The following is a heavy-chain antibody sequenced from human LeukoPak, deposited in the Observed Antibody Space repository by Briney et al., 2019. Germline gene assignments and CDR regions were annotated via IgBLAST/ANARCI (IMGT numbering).Heavy chain of an antibody. V-gene: IGHV3-7*03. CDR1: GFTFSGYW. CDR3: ARAMHS. CDR2: IKQEGTEK. Sequence: GGSLRLSCVASGFTFSGYWMSWVRQAPGKGLEWVANIKQEGTEKHYVDSVKGRFTISRDNATNSLYLQMNSLRAEDTAVYYCARAMHSWGQGTLVTVSS. J-gene: IGHJ4*02.